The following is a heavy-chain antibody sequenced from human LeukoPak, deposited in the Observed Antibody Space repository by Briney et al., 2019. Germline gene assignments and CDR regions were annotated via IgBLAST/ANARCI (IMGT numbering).Heavy chain of an antibody. CDR2: INHSGST. D-gene: IGHD3-3*01. CDR3: ARGLGTRPGNLHRSGYYSKNWFDP. Sequence: SETLSLTCTVSGGSISSSSYYWSWIRQPPGKGLEWIGEINHSGSTNYNPSLKSRVTISVDTSKNQFSLKLSSVTAADTAVYYCARGLGTRPGNLHRSGYYSKNWFDPWGQGTLVTVSS. CDR1: GGSISSSSYY. V-gene: IGHV4-39*07. J-gene: IGHJ5*02.